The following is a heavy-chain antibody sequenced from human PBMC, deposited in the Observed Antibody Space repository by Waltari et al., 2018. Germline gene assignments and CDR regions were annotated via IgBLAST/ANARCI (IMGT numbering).Heavy chain of an antibody. V-gene: IGHV1-24*01. Sequence: QVQVVQSGAEAMKPGASVKVSCKVSEYTLGGFSIHWVRQPRGTGLEWIGGMDRGDGQTTSEPTSLARLTMPEDTATDTAYRELSSLRSEDTDVYYCDLLGRDIVLAGTTPSYYSYMDVWGRGTSVTVSS. CDR3: DLLGRDIVLAGTTPSYYSYMDV. CDR2: MDRGDGQT. D-gene: IGHD2-15*01. CDR1: EYTLGGFS. J-gene: IGHJ6*03.